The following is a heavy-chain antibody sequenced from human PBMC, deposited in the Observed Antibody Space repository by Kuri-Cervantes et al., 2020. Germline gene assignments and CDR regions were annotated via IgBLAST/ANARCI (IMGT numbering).Heavy chain of an antibody. D-gene: IGHD3-10*01. CDR1: GGSISSSSYY. CDR3: ARAPGYYNALDV. V-gene: IGHV4-39*07. CDR2: IYYSGNS. J-gene: IGHJ6*02. Sequence: SETLSLTCTVSGGSISSSSYYWGWIRQPPGKGLEWIGSIYYSGNSYYNPSLKSRVTISVDGSKNHFSLRLTSVTAADTAVYYCARAPGYYNALDVWGQGTMVTVSS.